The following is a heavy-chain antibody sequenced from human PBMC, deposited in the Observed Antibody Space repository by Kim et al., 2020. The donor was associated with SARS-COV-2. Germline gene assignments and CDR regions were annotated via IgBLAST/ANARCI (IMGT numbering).Heavy chain of an antibody. CDR1: GFTFSSYG. Sequence: GGSLRLSCAASGFTFSSYGMHWVRQAPGKGLEWVAVIWYDGSNKYYADSVKGRFTISRDNSKNTLYLQMNSLRAEDTAVYYCARDGRGYSSSWYDQYYYYYYGMDVWGQGTTVTVSS. V-gene: IGHV3-33*01. J-gene: IGHJ6*02. D-gene: IGHD6-13*01. CDR3: ARDGRGYSSSWYDQYYYYYYGMDV. CDR2: IWYDGSNK.